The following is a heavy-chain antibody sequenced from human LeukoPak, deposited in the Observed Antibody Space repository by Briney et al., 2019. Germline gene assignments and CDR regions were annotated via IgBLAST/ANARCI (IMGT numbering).Heavy chain of an antibody. CDR2: ISNGGSTI. CDR3: ARESLGTVDY. V-gene: IGHV3-48*03. J-gene: IGHJ4*02. CDR1: GSSFSSYE. D-gene: IGHD7-27*01. Sequence: PGGSLRPSCAASGSSFSSYEMNWVRKAPGKGLEWVSYISNGGSTIYYADSVKGRFTISRDNAKNSLYLQLNSLRAEDTAVYYCARESLGTVDYWGQGTLVTVSS.